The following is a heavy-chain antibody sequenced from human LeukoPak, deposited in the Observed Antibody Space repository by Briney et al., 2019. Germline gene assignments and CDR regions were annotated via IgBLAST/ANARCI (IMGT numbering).Heavy chain of an antibody. CDR1: GFTFSSYW. V-gene: IGHV3-7*01. D-gene: IGHD1-26*01. Sequence: GGSLRLSCTASGFTFSSYWMSWVRQAPGKGLEWVANIRQDGGLKHYVDSVKGRFTISRDNAENSLYLQMNSLRAEDTAVYYCAREIVGAIKSYFDYWGQGTLVTASS. CDR2: IRQDGGLK. J-gene: IGHJ4*02. CDR3: AREIVGAIKSYFDY.